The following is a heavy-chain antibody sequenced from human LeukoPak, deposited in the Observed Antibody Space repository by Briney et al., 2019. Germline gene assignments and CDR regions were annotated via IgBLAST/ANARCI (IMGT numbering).Heavy chain of an antibody. J-gene: IGHJ4*02. CDR2: IYYSGST. CDR1: GGSISSYY. CDR3: ARVSPDHHHTRGSDY. V-gene: IGHV4-59*01. D-gene: IGHD2-15*01. Sequence: PSETLSLTCTVSGGSISSYYWSWIRQPPGKGLEWIGYIYYSGSTNYNPSLKSRVTISVDTSRNQFSLKLSSVTAADTAVYYCARVSPDHHHTRGSDYWGQGTLVTVSS.